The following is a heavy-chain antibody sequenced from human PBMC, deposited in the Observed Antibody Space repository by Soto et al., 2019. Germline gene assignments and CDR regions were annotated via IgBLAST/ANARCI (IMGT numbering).Heavy chain of an antibody. D-gene: IGHD6-13*01. J-gene: IGHJ4*02. CDR3: AASDSSSWQHDY. CDR2: IIPIFETA. V-gene: IGHV1-69*01. Sequence: QVQLVQSGAELKKPGSSVRVSCKISGDSFSSYAISWVRQAPGEGLEWVGGIIPIFETANYAQKFQGRVTTTAVESTTTAYMEVTRLRPEDTAIFCCAASDSSSWQHDYWGQGTLITVSS. CDR1: GDSFSSYA.